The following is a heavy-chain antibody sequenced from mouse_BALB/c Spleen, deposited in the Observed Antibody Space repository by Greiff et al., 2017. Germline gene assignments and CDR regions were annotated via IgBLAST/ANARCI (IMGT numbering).Heavy chain of an antibody. CDR2: IDPETGGT. D-gene: IGHD1-1*01. CDR1: GYTFTDYE. V-gene: IGHV1-15*01. J-gene: IGHJ3*01. Sequence: VKLQESGAELVRPGASVTLSCKASGYTFTDYEMHWVKQTPVHGLEWIGAIDPETGGTAYNQKFKGKATLTADKSSSTAYMELRSLTSEDSAVYYCTGSSYEGVWFAYWGQGTLVTVSA. CDR3: TGSSYEGVWFAY.